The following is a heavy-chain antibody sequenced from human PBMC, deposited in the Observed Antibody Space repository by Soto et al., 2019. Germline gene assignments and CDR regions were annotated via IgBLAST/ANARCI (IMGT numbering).Heavy chain of an antibody. Sequence: SETLSLTCTVSGGSISSDGYYWSWIRQHPGKGLEWIGYIYYSGSTYYNPSLKSRVTISVDTSKNQFSLKLSSVTAADTAVYYCARDVAVAGTYGMDVWGQGTTVTVSS. D-gene: IGHD6-19*01. J-gene: IGHJ6*02. CDR1: GGSISSDGYY. CDR2: IYYSGST. CDR3: ARDVAVAGTYGMDV. V-gene: IGHV4-31*03.